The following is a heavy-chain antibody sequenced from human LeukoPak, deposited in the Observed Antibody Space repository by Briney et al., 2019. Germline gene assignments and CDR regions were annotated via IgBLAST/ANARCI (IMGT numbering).Heavy chain of an antibody. CDR2: IHKDGTSP. D-gene: IGHD3-10*01. CDR1: GFTFSRYW. V-gene: IGHV3-74*01. CDR3: AREAYGTGNYYSDS. J-gene: IGHJ4*02. Sequence: QPGGALRLSCAASGFTFSRYWMQWVRHAPGKGLLWVSRIHKDGTSPIYADSVKGRFTISRDNAENTLSLQMNSLRAEDTAVYFRAREAYGTGNYYSDSWGQGLLVTVSS.